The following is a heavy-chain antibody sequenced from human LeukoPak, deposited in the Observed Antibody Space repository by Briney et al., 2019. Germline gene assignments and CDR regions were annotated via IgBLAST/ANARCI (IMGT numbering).Heavy chain of an antibody. V-gene: IGHV4-30-2*01. CDR3: ARDLTYYYYMDV. CDR2: MYHSGNT. Sequence: SQTLSLTCAVSGGSISDGVYSWGWIRQPPGKGLEWIGYMYHSGNTYSNPSLKSRVTMSVDTSKNQFSLKLSSVTAADTAVYYCARDLTYYYYMDVWGKGTTVTVSS. D-gene: IGHD4/OR15-4a*01. CDR1: GGSISDGVYS. J-gene: IGHJ6*03.